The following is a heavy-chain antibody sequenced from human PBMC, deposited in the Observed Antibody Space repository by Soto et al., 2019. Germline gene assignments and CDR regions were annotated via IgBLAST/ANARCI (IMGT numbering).Heavy chain of an antibody. CDR3: ARGGREITRHLDY. CDR1: GFTFSSYS. CDR2: ISSSSAYI. Sequence: EVQLVESGGDLVKPGGSLRLSCADSGFTFSSYSMNWVRQAPGKGLEWVSAISSSSAYIFYADSVKGRFTVSRDNAKNSLYLQMNSLSPDDTAVYYCARGGREITRHLDYWGQGTLVTVSS. D-gene: IGHD3-10*01. V-gene: IGHV3-21*01. J-gene: IGHJ4*02.